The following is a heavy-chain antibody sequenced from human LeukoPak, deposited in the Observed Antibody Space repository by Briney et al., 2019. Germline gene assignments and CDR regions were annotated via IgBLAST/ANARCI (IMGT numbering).Heavy chain of an antibody. Sequence: GRSLRLSCAASGFTFGDYAMSWFRQAPGKGLEWVGFIRSKAYGGTTEYAASVKGRFTISRDDSKSIAYLQMNSLKTEDIAVHYCTTDLYCSSTSCHDYWGQGTLVTVSS. D-gene: IGHD2-2*01. CDR2: IRSKAYGGTT. CDR3: TTDLYCSSTSCHDY. V-gene: IGHV3-49*03. J-gene: IGHJ4*02. CDR1: GFTFGDYA.